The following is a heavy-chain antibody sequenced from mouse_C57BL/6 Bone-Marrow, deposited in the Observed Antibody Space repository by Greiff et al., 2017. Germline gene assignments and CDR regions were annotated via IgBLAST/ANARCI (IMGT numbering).Heavy chain of an antibody. CDR1: GFTFSDYG. J-gene: IGHJ3*01. CDR2: ISSGSSTI. Sequence: EVQLQQSGGGLVKPGGSLKLSCAASGFTFSDYGMHWVRQAPEKGLEWVAYISSGSSTIYYADTVKGRFTISRDNAKNTLFLQMTSLRSEDTAMYYCARPHYYGSSYSWFAYWGQGTLVTVSA. CDR3: ARPHYYGSSYSWFAY. D-gene: IGHD1-1*01. V-gene: IGHV5-17*01.